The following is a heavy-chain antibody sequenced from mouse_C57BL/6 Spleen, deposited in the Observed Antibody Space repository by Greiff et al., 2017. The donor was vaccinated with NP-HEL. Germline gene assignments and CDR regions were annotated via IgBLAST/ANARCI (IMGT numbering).Heavy chain of an antibody. CDR3: AREGLLWYFDV. CDR2: ISYDGSN. D-gene: IGHD1-1*01. CDR1: GYSITSGYY. Sequence: EVQLVESGPGLVKPSQSLSLTCSVTGYSITSGYYWNWIRQFPGNKLEWMGYISYDGSNNYNPSLKNRISITRDTSKNQFFLKLNSVTTEDTATYYCAREGLLWYFDVWGTGTTVTVSS. V-gene: IGHV3-6*01. J-gene: IGHJ1*03.